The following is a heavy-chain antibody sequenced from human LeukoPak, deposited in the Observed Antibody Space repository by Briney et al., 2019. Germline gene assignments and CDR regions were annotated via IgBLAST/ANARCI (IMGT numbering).Heavy chain of an antibody. Sequence: GGSLRLSCAAFGFTLSSYAMSWVRQAPGKGLEWVSAVSSSGSDTHYADSVRGRFTISRDNSKNTLSLQMNSLRAEDTAVYYCAKRVDYSGKYYFDYWGQGTLVTVSS. CDR3: AKRVDYSGKYYFDY. J-gene: IGHJ4*02. V-gene: IGHV3-23*01. CDR2: VSSSGSDT. CDR1: GFTLSSYA. D-gene: IGHD1-26*01.